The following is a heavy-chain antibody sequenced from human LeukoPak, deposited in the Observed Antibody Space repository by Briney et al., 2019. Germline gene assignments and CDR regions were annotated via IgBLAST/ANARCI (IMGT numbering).Heavy chain of an antibody. Sequence: GGSLRLSCAASGFTVRSNYMSWVRQAPGKGLEWVSVIYSGGSTYYADSVKGRFTISRDNSKNTLYLQMNSLRAEDTAVYYCAREENIAVAGSYFDYWGQGTLVTVSS. CDR1: GFTVRSNY. V-gene: IGHV3-66*01. CDR3: AREENIAVAGSYFDY. CDR2: IYSGGST. J-gene: IGHJ4*02. D-gene: IGHD6-19*01.